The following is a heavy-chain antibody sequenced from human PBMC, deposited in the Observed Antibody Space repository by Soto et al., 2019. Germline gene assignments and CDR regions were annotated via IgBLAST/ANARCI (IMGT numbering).Heavy chain of an antibody. CDR1: GGTFSSYA. CDR2: IIPIFGTA. V-gene: IGHV1-69*06. CDR3: ASRASGSYYLLSYYYYGMDV. D-gene: IGHD3-10*01. J-gene: IGHJ6*02. Sequence: SVKVSCKASGGTFSSYAISCVRQAPGQGLEWMGGIIPIFGTANYAQKFQGRVTITADKSTSTAYMELSSLRSEDTAVYYCASRASGSYYLLSYYYYGMDVWGQGTTVTVSS.